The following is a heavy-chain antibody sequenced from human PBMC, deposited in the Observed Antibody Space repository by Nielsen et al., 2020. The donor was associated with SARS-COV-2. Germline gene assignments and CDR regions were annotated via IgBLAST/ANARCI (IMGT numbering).Heavy chain of an antibody. V-gene: IGHV4-30-4*01. D-gene: IGHD6-13*01. CDR2: IYYSGST. Sequence: SETLSLTCTVSGDSISSGDYYWSWIRQPPGKGLEWIGYIYYSGSTYYNPSLKSRVTISVDTSKNQFSLKLSSVTAADTAVYYCARDLAAAGWGAFDIWGQGTMVTVSS. CDR1: GDSISSGDYY. J-gene: IGHJ3*02. CDR3: ARDLAAAGWGAFDI.